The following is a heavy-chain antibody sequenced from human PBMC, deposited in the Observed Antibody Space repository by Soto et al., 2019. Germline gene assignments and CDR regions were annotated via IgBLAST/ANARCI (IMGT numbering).Heavy chain of an antibody. V-gene: IGHV3-30-3*01. CDR2: ISYDGSNK. Sequence: SLRLSCAASGFTFSSYAMHWVRQAPGKGLEWVAVISYDGSNKYYADSVKGRFTISRDNSKNTLYLQMNSLRAEDTAVYYCAREGILTGYLCFDYWGQGTLVTVSS. CDR1: GFTFSSYA. D-gene: IGHD3-9*01. J-gene: IGHJ4*02. CDR3: AREGILTGYLCFDY.